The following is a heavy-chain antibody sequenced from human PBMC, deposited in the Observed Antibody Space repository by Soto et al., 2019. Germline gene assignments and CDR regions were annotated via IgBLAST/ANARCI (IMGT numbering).Heavy chain of an antibody. V-gene: IGHV4-30-2*06. Sequence: SETLSLTCTVSGASISYGGFSGSWIRQSPGKGLEWIGYISHLESTYFHPSFKSRLTMSIDRTRNQFSLKLSSVTAADMAVYYCARGGGYDSFDYWGQGVLVTVSS. CDR1: GASISYGGFS. J-gene: IGHJ4*02. CDR3: ARGGGYDSFDY. CDR2: ISHLEST. D-gene: IGHD5-12*01.